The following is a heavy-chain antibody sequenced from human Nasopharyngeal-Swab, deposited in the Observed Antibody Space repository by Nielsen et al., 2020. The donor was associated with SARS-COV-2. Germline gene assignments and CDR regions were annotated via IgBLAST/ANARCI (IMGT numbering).Heavy chain of an antibody. CDR3: AKWARSNWSDH. J-gene: IGHJ5*02. V-gene: IGHV3-23*01. Sequence: WIRQPPGKGLEWVSSISGSGGDTYYTDSVKGRFTVSRDSSRSTLYLQMNSLRVEDTAVYYCAKWARSNWSDHWGQGTLVTVSS. CDR2: ISGSGGDT.